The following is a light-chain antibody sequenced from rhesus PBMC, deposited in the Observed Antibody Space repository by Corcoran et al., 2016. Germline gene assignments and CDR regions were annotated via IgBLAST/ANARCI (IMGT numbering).Light chain of an antibody. Sequence: DIQMTQSPSSLSASVGDTVTITCRASQGISSYFTWFQQKPGKAPKHLIYGATTVQSGVPSRVSGSGSGTDFTLNISSLQPVDFATYYCKQYKSYPWTFGQGTKVEIK. V-gene: IGKV1-28*02. CDR2: GAT. CDR3: KQYKSYPWT. CDR1: QGISSY. J-gene: IGKJ1*01.